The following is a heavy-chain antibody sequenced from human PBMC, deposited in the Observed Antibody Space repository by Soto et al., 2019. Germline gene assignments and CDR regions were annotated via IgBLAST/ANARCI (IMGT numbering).Heavy chain of an antibody. V-gene: IGHV4-39*01. Sequence: SLTCSVSGYSVSSSDYYWAWIRQPPGKGLEWIGSMFYSGLTYYNPSLKSRVTLSVDTSKNQFSVRLNSVTAADTAVYYCAPLSVSLSGPYGINVWGQGTTVTVSS. J-gene: IGHJ6*02. CDR1: GYSVSSSDYY. CDR2: MFYSGLT. D-gene: IGHD2-15*01. CDR3: APLSVSLSGPYGINV.